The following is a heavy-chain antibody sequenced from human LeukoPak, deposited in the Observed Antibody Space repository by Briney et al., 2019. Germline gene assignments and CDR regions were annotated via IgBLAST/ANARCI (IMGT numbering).Heavy chain of an antibody. CDR3: AKDDGQGY. CDR2: ISYDGNNK. Sequence: GGSLRLSCAASGFTFSSHGFHWVRQAPGKGLEWVAVISYDGNNKKYADSVKGRFTISRDNSKNTLYLQMNSLRAEDTAVYFCAKDDGQGYWGQGTLVIVSS. V-gene: IGHV3-30*18. J-gene: IGHJ4*02. CDR1: GFTFSSHG.